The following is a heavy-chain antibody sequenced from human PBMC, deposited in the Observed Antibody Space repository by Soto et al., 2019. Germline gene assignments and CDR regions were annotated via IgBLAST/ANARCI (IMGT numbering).Heavy chain of an antibody. J-gene: IGHJ4*02. D-gene: IGHD6-19*01. CDR1: GFNFGDCC. V-gene: IGHV3-30*18. Sequence: GTSLILSGVSTGFNFGDCCMHWVRRTPGKGLEWVAYIGNDGEARFFGDSVKGRFSISRDNSRSTFYLQMNSLRPEDTAMYYCAKETVAVAGPNLFDFWGQGTQVTVSS. CDR2: IGNDGEAR. CDR3: AKETVAVAGPNLFDF.